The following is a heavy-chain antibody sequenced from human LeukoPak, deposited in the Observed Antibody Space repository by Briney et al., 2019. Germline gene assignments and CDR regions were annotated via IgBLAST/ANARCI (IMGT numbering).Heavy chain of an antibody. D-gene: IGHD4-17*01. CDR1: GFTFSSIG. J-gene: IGHJ4*02. Sequence: PGGSLRLSCAASGFTFSSIGMYWVRQTSGSGLEWVAGLTGSGGTTYHAASVEGRFTISRDNSKNTLYLQMNSLRAEDTAVYYCAKGHTVTSNLDYWGQGTLVTVSS. CDR2: LTGSGGTT. CDR3: AKGHTVTSNLDY. V-gene: IGHV3-23*01.